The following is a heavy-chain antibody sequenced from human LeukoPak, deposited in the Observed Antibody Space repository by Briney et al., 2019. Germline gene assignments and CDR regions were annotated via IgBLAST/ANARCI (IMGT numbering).Heavy chain of an antibody. V-gene: IGHV3-66*01. CDR2: IYSGGST. CDR1: GFTVSSNY. CDR3: AREVPYGYYYDSSWYSDL. Sequence: GGSLRLSCAASGFTVSSNYMSWVRQAPGKGLEWVSVIYSGGSTYYADSVKGRFTISRDNSKNTLYLQVNSLRAEDTAVYYCAREVPYGYYYDSSWYSDLWGRGTLVTVSS. D-gene: IGHD3-22*01. J-gene: IGHJ2*01.